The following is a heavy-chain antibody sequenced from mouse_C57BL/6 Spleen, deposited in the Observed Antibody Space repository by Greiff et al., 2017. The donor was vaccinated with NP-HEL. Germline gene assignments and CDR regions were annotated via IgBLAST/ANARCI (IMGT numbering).Heavy chain of an antibody. CDR2: INYDGSST. D-gene: IGHD3-2*02. V-gene: IGHV5-16*01. J-gene: IGHJ3*01. Sequence: EVKLVESEGGLVQPGSSMKLSCTASGFTFSDYYMAWVRQVPEKGLEWVANINYDGSSTYYLDSLKSRFIISRDNAKNILYLQMSSLKSEDTATYYWASEDSSGRFAYWGQGTLVTVSA. CDR1: GFTFSDYY. CDR3: ASEDSSGRFAY.